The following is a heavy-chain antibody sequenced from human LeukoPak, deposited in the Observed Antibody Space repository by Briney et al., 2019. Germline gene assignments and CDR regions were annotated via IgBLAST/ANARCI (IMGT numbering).Heavy chain of an antibody. D-gene: IGHD3-10*01. CDR3: ASGYYYGSGSYGPFDP. V-gene: IGHV3-7*01. J-gene: IGHJ5*02. CDR2: IKQDGSEK. Sequence: GGSLRLSCAASGFTFSSYWMSWVRQAPGKGLEWVANIKQDGSEKYYVDSVKGRFTISRDNAENSLYLQMNSLRAEDTAVYYCASGYYYGSGSYGPFDPWGQGTLVTVSS. CDR1: GFTFSSYW.